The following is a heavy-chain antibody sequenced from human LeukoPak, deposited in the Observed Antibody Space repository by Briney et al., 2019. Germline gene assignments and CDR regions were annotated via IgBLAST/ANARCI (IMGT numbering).Heavy chain of an antibody. J-gene: IGHJ5*02. CDR1: GGSFSGYY. CDR2: INHSGST. D-gene: IGHD5-12*01. Sequence: SETLSLTCAVYGGSFSGYYWSWIRQPPGKGLEWIGEINHSGSTNYNPSLKSRVTISVDTSKNQFSLKLSSVTAADTAVYYCARDPDRSGYDFSWFDPWGQGTLVTVSS. CDR3: ARDPDRSGYDFSWFDP. V-gene: IGHV4-34*01.